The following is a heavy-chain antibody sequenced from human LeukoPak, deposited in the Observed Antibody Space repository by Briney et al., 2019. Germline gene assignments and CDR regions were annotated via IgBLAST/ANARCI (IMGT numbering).Heavy chain of an antibody. Sequence: SETLSLTCTVSGGSISSGGYYWSWIRQPPGKGLEWIGYIYHSGSTYYNPSLKSRVTISVDRSKNQFSLKLSSVTAADTAVYYCARGYQLLEYWGQGTLVTVSS. J-gene: IGHJ4*02. D-gene: IGHD2-2*01. CDR1: GGSISSGGYY. CDR3: ARGYQLLEY. V-gene: IGHV4-30-2*01. CDR2: IYHSGST.